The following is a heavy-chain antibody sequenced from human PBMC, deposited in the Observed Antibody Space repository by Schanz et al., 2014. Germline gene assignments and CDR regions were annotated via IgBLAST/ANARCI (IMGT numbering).Heavy chain of an antibody. J-gene: IGHJ4*02. CDR3: ARDRRNADLDY. V-gene: IGHV3-11*06. CDR1: GLSVGNKY. D-gene: IGHD1-1*01. Sequence: VQLVESGGGLVQPGGSLRLSCAASGLSVGNKYMTWIRQAPGKGLEWLSYISDSGTYTNYADSVKGRFTISRDNAKNSLYLEMNSLRAEDTALYYCARDRRNADLDYWGQGTLVTVSS. CDR2: ISDSGTYT.